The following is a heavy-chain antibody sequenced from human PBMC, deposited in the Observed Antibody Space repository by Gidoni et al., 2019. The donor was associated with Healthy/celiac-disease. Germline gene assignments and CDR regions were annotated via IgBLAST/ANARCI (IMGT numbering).Heavy chain of an antibody. D-gene: IGHD3-10*01. V-gene: IGHV3-15*01. CDR1: GFTFSNAW. CDR2: IKSKIDGGET. J-gene: IGHJ4*02. CDR3: TTNFYGSGPLDF. Sequence: EVQLVESGGGLVKPGGSLRLSCAASGFTFSNAWMSWVRQAPGKGLEWVGRIKSKIDGGETDYAAPVKGRFTISRDDSKNTLYLQMNSLKTGDTAVYYCTTNFYGSGPLDFWGQGTLVTVSS.